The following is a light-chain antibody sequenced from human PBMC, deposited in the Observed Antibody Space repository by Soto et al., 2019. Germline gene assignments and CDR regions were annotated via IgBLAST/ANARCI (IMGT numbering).Light chain of an antibody. CDR3: QRYGGSPWT. Sequence: EIVLTQSPGTLSLSPGERATLSCRASQSVSSGYLAWYQQKPGQAPRVLIYGASSRVTGIPDRFSGSGSGTDFTLTISRLEAEDFAVYYCQRYGGSPWTFGQGTKVEIK. V-gene: IGKV3-20*01. CDR1: QSVSSGY. CDR2: GAS. J-gene: IGKJ1*01.